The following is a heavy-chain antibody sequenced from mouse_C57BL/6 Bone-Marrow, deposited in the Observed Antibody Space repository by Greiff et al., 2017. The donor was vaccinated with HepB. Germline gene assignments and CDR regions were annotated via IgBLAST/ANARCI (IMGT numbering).Heavy chain of an antibody. D-gene: IGHD2-1*01. J-gene: IGHJ2*01. CDR3: ARRGIYYGNYFDY. CDR2: INPGSGGT. V-gene: IGHV1-54*01. Sequence: VQLVESGAELVRPGTSVKVSCKASGYAFTNYLIEWVKQRPGQGLEWIGVINPGSGGTNYNEKFKGKATLTADKSSSTAYMQLSSLTSEDSAVYFCARRGIYYGNYFDYWGQGTTLTVSS. CDR1: GYAFTNYL.